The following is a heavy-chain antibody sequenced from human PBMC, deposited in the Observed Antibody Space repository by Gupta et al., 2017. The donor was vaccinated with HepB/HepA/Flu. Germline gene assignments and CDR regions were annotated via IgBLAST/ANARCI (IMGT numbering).Heavy chain of an antibody. CDR1: GFTFSTFW. D-gene: IGHD4-17*01. J-gene: IGHJ4*02. CDR3: TREAVTIDY. V-gene: IGHV3-74*01. CDR2: INSDGRST. Sequence: EVQLVESGGGLVQPGGSLSLSCAVSGFTFSTFWMHWFRQVPGKGPGWVSRINSDGRSTVYADSVKGRFTISRDNAKNTLYLQMNSLRVEDTALYYCTREAVTIDYWGQGTRVTVSS.